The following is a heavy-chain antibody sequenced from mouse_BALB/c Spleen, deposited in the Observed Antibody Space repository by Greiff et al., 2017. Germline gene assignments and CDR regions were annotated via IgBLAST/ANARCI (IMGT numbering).Heavy chain of an antibody. J-gene: IGHJ3*01. CDR3: ARGDSSGYWFAY. CDR1: GFTFSSFG. V-gene: IGHV5-17*02. Sequence: EVKLEESGGGLVQPGGSRKLSCAASGFTFSSFGMHWVRQAPEKGLEWVAYISSGSSTIYYADTVKGRFTISRDNPKNTLFLQMTSLRSEDTAMYYCARGDSSGYWFAYWGQGTLVTVSA. D-gene: IGHD3-2*01. CDR2: ISSGSSTI.